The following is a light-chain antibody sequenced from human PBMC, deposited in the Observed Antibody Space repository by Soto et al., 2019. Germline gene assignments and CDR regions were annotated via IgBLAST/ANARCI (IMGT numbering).Light chain of an antibody. J-gene: IGKJ2*02. V-gene: IGKV3-20*01. CDR1: QSVSSSY. Sequence: EIVLTKAPGTLSLSPRERATLSCRASQSVSSSYLARYQQKPGQASRLLIYGASSRATGIPDRFSGSGSGTVFTLTISRLEPEDFAVYYCQQYGSSPGTFGQGTKLEIK. CDR3: QQYGSSPGT. CDR2: GAS.